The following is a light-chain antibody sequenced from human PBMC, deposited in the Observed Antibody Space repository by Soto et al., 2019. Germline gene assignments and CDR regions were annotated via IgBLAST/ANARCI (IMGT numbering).Light chain of an antibody. Sequence: QSVLTQPPSASGTPGQRVTISCSGGSSNIGSNPVNWYQHLPETAPKLLIYINNQRPSGVPDRFSGSKSGTSASLAISGLQSEDEDDYYCAAWDDSLNGYVFGAGTKVTVL. V-gene: IGLV1-44*01. CDR1: SSNIGSNP. J-gene: IGLJ1*01. CDR3: AAWDDSLNGYV. CDR2: INN.